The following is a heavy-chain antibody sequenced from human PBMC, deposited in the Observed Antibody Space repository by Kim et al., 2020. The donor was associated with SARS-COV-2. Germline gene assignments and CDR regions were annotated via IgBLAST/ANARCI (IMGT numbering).Heavy chain of an antibody. V-gene: IGHV1-69*13. Sequence: SVKVSCKASGGTFSSYAISWVRQAPGQGLEWMGGIIPIFGTANYAQKFQGRVTITADESTSTAYMELSSLRSEDTAVYYCAREYCSGGSCYSGINWFDPWGQGTLVTVSS. CDR2: IIPIFGTA. CDR3: AREYCSGGSCYSGINWFDP. D-gene: IGHD2-15*01. J-gene: IGHJ5*02. CDR1: GGTFSSYA.